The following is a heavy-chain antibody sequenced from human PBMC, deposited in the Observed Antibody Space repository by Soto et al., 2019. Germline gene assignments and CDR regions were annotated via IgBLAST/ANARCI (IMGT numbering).Heavy chain of an antibody. V-gene: IGHV1-2*04. CDR1: GYTFTGHY. D-gene: IGHD4-17*01. J-gene: IGHJ3*02. Sequence: QVQLVQSGAEVKKPGASVKVSCKASGYTFTGHYMHWVRQAPGQGLEWMGWINPNSGGTNYAQKFQGWVTMTRDTSISTAYMELSRLRSDDTAVYYCARVGAADDDYGDSEGAFDIWGQGTMVTVSS. CDR2: INPNSGGT. CDR3: ARVGAADDDYGDSEGAFDI.